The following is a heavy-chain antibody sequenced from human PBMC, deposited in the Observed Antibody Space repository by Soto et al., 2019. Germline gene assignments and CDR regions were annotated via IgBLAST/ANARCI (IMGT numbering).Heavy chain of an antibody. V-gene: IGHV4-31*03. J-gene: IGHJ4*02. D-gene: IGHD4-17*01. CDR1: GGSISSGGYY. CDR2: IYYSGST. CDR3: ATFRRDGDYVGFDY. Sequence: SETLSLTCTVSGGSISSGGYYWSWIRQHPGKGLEWIGYIYYSGSTYYNPSLKSRVTISVDTSKNQFSLKLSSVTAADTAVYYCATFRRDGDYVGFDYWGQGTLVTVSS.